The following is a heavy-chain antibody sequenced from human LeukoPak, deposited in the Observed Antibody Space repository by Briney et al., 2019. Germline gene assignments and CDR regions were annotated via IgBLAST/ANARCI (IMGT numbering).Heavy chain of an antibody. CDR2: IFYSGST. Sequence: SETLSLTCSVSGGSISSSSYYWGWLRQPPGRGLEWLGSIFYSGSTDYNPSLKSRVTISVDTSKNHFSLTLSSVTAADTAVYYCARQAPHYDILTVSGFDYWGQGTLVTVSS. CDR1: GGSISSSSYY. J-gene: IGHJ4*02. CDR3: ARQAPHYDILTVSGFDY. D-gene: IGHD3-9*01. V-gene: IGHV4-39*01.